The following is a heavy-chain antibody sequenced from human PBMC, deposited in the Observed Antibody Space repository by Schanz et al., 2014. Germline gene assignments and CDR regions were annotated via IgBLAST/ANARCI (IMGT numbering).Heavy chain of an antibody. CDR3: ARDGEAAAGCDY. CDR2: INPSGGST. J-gene: IGHJ4*02. D-gene: IGHD6-13*01. Sequence: QLMQSGSEVRKPGASVKVSCKASGYIFGSHGMTWVRQAPGQGLEWMGIINPSGGSTNYAQKFQGRVAMAADKSTSTVYMELSSLRSEDAAVYYCARDGEAAAGCDYWGQGTLVTVSA. V-gene: IGHV1-46*03. CDR1: GYIFGSHG.